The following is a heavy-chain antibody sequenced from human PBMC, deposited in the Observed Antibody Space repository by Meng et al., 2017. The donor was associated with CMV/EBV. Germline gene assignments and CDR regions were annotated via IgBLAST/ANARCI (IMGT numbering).Heavy chain of an antibody. CDR2: ISSSGSTI. CDR1: GFTFSSYE. CDR3: AREPYYDFWSGYYSGYYGMDV. J-gene: IGHJ6*02. D-gene: IGHD3-3*01. V-gene: IGHV3-48*03. Sequence: SLKISCAASGFTFSSYEMNWVRQAPGKGLEWVSYISSSGSTIYYADSVKGRFTISRDNAKNSLYLQMNSLRAEDTAVYYCAREPYYDFWSGYYSGYYGMDVWGQGTTVTVSS.